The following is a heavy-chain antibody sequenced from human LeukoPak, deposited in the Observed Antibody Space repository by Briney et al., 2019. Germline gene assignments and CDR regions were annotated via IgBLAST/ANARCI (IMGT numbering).Heavy chain of an antibody. D-gene: IGHD1-26*01. J-gene: IGHJ4*02. CDR3: ARDLPPGGTYAY. V-gene: IGHV1-18*01. CDR2: ISAYNGNT. Sequence: ASVRVSCKASGYTFTSYGIHWVRQAPGQRLEWLGLISAYNGNTDYAEKFQGRVTLTRDTSTATAYMDLRNLRYDDTAVYFCARDLPPGGTYAYWGQGSMVIVSS. CDR1: GYTFTSYG.